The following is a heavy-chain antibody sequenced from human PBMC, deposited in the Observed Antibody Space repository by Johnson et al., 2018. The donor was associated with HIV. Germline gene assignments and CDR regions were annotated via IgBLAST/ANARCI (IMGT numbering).Heavy chain of an antibody. D-gene: IGHD3-10*01. V-gene: IGHV3-64*01. CDR3: ARHFRGGDRGACDV. CDR2: ISSDGGSS. Sequence: MQLVESGGGVVQPGRSLRLSCAASGYTFSHNALHWVRQGPGKGLEYVSAISSDGGSSYSANSVKGRFTISRDNSKNTLFLQMGSLRAEEMAVYYCARHFRGGDRGACDVWGQGTMVTVSS. CDR1: GYTFSHNA. J-gene: IGHJ3*01.